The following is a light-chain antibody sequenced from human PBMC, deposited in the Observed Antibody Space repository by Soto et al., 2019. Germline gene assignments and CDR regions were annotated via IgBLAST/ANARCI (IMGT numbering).Light chain of an antibody. V-gene: IGLV1-51*01. CDR3: GTWDSSLSAVV. CDR2: DNN. Sequence: QSVLTQPPSVSAAPGQKVTISCSGSSSNIGNNYVSWYQQLPGTAPKLLIYDNNKRPSGIPDRFSGSKSGTSATLGITGLQTGDEADYYCGTWDSSLSAVVFGGGTKLNAL. CDR1: SSNIGNNY. J-gene: IGLJ2*01.